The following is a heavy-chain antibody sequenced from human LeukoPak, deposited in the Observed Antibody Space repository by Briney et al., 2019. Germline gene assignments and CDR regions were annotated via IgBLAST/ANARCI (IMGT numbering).Heavy chain of an antibody. J-gene: IGHJ6*02. CDR2: INHSGST. V-gene: IGHV4-34*01. CDR3: ARSRYFDWFTD. CDR1: GGSFSGYY. D-gene: IGHD3-9*01. Sequence: SGTLSLTCAVYGGSFSGYYWSWIRQPPGRGLEWIGEINHSGSTYYNPSLKSRVTISVDTSKNQFSLKLSSVTAADTAVYYCARSRYFDWFTDWGQGTTVTVSS.